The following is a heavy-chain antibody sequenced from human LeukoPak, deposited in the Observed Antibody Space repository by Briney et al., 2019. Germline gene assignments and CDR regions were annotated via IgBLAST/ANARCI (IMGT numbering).Heavy chain of an antibody. CDR3: GNLDTPMGY. CDR2: INSDGSST. CDR1: GFTFSTYA. Sequence: GGSLRLSCGASGFTFSTYAMTWVRQAPGKGLVWVSRINSDGSSTSYADSVKGRFTISRDNAKNTLYLQMNSLRAEDTAVYYCGNLDTPMGYWGQGTLVTVSS. D-gene: IGHD5-18*01. V-gene: IGHV3-74*01. J-gene: IGHJ4*02.